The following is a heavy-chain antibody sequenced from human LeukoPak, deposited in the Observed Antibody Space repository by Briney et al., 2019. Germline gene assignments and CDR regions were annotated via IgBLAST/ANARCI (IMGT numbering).Heavy chain of an antibody. J-gene: IGHJ4*02. CDR3: ARVVQLWSTRLFDY. Sequence: TLSLTCTVSGGSNSSGDYYWSWILQPPGKGLEWIGYIYYSGSTYYNPSLKSRVTISVDTSKNQFSLKLSSVTAADTAVYYCARVVQLWSTRLFDYWGQGTLVTVSS. V-gene: IGHV4-30-4*08. CDR1: GGSNSSGDYY. CDR2: IYYSGST. D-gene: IGHD5-18*01.